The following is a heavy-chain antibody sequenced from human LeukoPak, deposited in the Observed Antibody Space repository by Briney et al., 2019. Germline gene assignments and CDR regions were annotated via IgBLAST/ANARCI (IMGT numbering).Heavy chain of an antibody. D-gene: IGHD1-26*01. V-gene: IGHV3-72*01. CDR2: IRNKANSYGT. Sequence: GGSLRLSCAASGFSFSDHYMDWVRLAPGKGLEWVGRIRNKANSYGTAYAASVKGRFTISRDDSKDSLYLQMNSLRFEDTALYYCTRVRLGAATRYFDYWGQGTLVTVSS. CDR1: GFSFSDHY. CDR3: TRVRLGAATRYFDY. J-gene: IGHJ4*02.